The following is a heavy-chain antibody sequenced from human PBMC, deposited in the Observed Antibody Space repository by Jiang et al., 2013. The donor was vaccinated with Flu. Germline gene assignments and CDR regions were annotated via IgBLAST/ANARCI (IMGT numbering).Heavy chain of an antibody. Sequence: YHSGSTNYNRPSKSRVTISVDKSKNQFSLKLSSVTAADTAVYYCARVGSRYYYDSSGPEFFDYWGQGTLVTVSS. CDR3: ARVGSRYYYDSSGPEFFDY. D-gene: IGHD3-22*01. CDR2: YHSGST. J-gene: IGHJ4*02. V-gene: IGHV4-4*02.